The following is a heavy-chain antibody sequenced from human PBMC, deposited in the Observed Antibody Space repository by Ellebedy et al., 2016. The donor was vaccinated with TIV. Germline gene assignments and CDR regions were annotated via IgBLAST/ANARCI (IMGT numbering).Heavy chain of an antibody. J-gene: IGHJ6*02. CDR3: ARSGAAVHYHGMDV. D-gene: IGHD6-13*01. Sequence: PGGSLRLSCAASGFTFSSYSINWVRQAPGKGLEWVSYISSSSLSKYYANSVKGRFTISRDNAKNSLYLQMNSLRVEDTAVYYCARSGAAVHYHGMDVWGQGTTVTVSS. CDR2: ISSSSLSK. V-gene: IGHV3-48*04. CDR1: GFTFSSYS.